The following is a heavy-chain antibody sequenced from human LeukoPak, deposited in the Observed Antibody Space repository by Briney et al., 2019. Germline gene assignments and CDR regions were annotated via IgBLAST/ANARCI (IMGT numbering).Heavy chain of an antibody. D-gene: IGHD3-10*01. J-gene: IGHJ4*02. CDR2: THYSGST. V-gene: IGHV4-30-4*08. Sequence: SQTLSLTCTVSSGSIISGDSYWTWIRQPPGQGLEWIGYTHYSGSTSYNPSLKSRLTISVDTSKSQFSLKLTSVTAADTAVYYCAKGDYYGSGSYYDSPLARYYFDYWGQGTLVTVSS. CDR1: SGSIISGDSY. CDR3: AKGDYYGSGSYYDSPLARYYFDY.